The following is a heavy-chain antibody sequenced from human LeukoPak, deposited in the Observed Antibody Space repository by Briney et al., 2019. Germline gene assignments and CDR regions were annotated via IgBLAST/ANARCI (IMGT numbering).Heavy chain of an antibody. Sequence: ASVKVSCKASGYTFTSYGISWVRQAPGQGLEWMGWISAYNGNTNYAQKLQGRVTMTIDTSTSTAYMELRSLRSDDTAVYYCARTYSSGWQTDLYYFDYWGQGTLVTVSS. CDR1: GYTFTSYG. V-gene: IGHV1-18*01. D-gene: IGHD6-19*01. CDR2: ISAYNGNT. J-gene: IGHJ4*02. CDR3: ARTYSSGWQTDLYYFDY.